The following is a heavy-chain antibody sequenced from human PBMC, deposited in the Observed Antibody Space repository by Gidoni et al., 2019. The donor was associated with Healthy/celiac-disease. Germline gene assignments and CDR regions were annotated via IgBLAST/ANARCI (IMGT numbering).Heavy chain of an antibody. D-gene: IGHD3-3*01. J-gene: IGHJ4*02. CDR3: ARVHPSGRDFWSGYYRF. V-gene: IGHV1-46*01. CDR1: GYTFTSYY. Sequence: QVQLVQSGAEVKKPGASVKVSCKASGYTFTSYYMHWVRQAPGQGLEWMGIINPSGGSTSYAQKFQGRVTMTRDTSTSTVYMELSSLRSEDTAVYYCARVHPSGRDFWSGYYRFWGQGTLVTVSS. CDR2: INPSGGST.